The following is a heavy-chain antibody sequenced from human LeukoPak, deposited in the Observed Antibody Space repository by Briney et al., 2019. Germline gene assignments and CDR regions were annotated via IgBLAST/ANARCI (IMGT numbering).Heavy chain of an antibody. CDR3: ARDRKVITHYAFDI. D-gene: IGHD3-16*01. V-gene: IGHV4-30-4*01. J-gene: IGHJ3*02. CDR2: IYYSGST. Sequence: SETLSLTCAVYGGSFSGYYWSWIRQPPGKGLEWIGYIYYSGSTYYNPSLESRVTISVDTSKNQFSLNLSSVTAADTAAYYCARDRKVITHYAFDIWGQGTMVTVSS. CDR1: GGSFSGYY.